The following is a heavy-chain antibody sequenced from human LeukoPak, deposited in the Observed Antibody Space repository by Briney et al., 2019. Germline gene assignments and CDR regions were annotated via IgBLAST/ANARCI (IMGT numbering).Heavy chain of an antibody. CDR3: ARDDGSATMGFDS. D-gene: IGHD1-26*01. CDR2: VIPILGTT. Sequence: ASVKVSCKASGTTFSRSAISWARQAPGRGLEWMGGVIPILGTTNYIQKFQDRVSITTDDSTSTAYMEVTSLKSVDTAVYYCARDDGSATMGFDSWGQGTLVIVSS. V-gene: IGHV1-69*05. J-gene: IGHJ4*02. CDR1: GTTFSRSA.